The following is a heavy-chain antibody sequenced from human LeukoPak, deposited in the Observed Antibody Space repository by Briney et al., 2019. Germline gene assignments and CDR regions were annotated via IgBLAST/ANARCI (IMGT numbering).Heavy chain of an antibody. V-gene: IGHV3-11*04. CDR2: ISSSGSTI. J-gene: IGHJ4*02. D-gene: IGHD6-13*01. Sequence: PGGSLRLSCAASGFTFSDYYMSWIRQAPGKGLEWVSYISSSGSTIYYADSVKGRFTISRDNVKNSLYLRMNSLRDEDTAVYYCARQLAAGTNRLDYWGQGTLVTVSS. CDR3: ARQLAAGTNRLDY. CDR1: GFTFSDYY.